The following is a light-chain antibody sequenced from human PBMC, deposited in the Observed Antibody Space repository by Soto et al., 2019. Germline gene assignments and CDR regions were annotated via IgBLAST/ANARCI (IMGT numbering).Light chain of an antibody. V-gene: IGLV2-8*01. J-gene: IGLJ1*01. Sequence: LTQPPSASGSPGQSVTIPCTGTSSDVGGYDHVSWYQQHPGKAPKLMIYELTKRPAGVPDRFSGSKSGNTASLTVSGLQAEDEADYFCSSDAGNHNYVFGTGTKATVL. CDR3: SSDAGNHNYV. CDR1: SSDVGGYDH. CDR2: ELT.